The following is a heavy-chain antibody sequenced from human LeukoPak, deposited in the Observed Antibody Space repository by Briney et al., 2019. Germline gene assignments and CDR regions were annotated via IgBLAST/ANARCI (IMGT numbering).Heavy chain of an antibody. CDR2: IKQDGSEK. V-gene: IGHV3-7*01. CDR1: GFTFSSYW. CDR3: ARDRAAGAWFDS. D-gene: IGHD6-13*01. J-gene: IGHJ5*01. Sequence: GGSLSLSCPASGFTFSSYWESWVRQAPGKGLEWVSNIKQDGSEKYYVDSVKGRFTISRDNAKNSLYLQMNSLRAEDTAVYYCARDRAAGAWFDSWGQGTLVTVSS.